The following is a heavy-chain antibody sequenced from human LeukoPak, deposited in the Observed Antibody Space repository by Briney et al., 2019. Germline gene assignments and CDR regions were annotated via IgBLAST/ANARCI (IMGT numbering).Heavy chain of an antibody. Sequence: GASVKLSCKASGYTFTSYYMHWVRQAPGQGLEWMGIINPSGGSTSYAQKFQGRVTMTRDTSTSTVYMELSSLRSEDTAVYYCARIAAAGTSIDYWGQGTLVTVSS. CDR2: INPSGGST. D-gene: IGHD6-13*01. J-gene: IGHJ4*02. V-gene: IGHV1-46*01. CDR1: GYTFTSYY. CDR3: ARIAAAGTSIDY.